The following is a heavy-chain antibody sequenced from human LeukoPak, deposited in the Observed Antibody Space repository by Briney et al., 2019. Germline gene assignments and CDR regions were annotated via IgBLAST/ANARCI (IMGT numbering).Heavy chain of an antibody. CDR1: GFTFSSYW. Sequence: GGSLRLSCAASGFTFSSYWMHWVRQAPGKGLVWVSRIDSDGSNTDYADSVKGRFTISRDNAKNTLYLQMNSLRAEDTAVYYCAGGWTTSSGRVYWGQGTLVTVSS. CDR3: AGGWTTSSGRVY. V-gene: IGHV3-74*01. D-gene: IGHD2/OR15-2a*01. J-gene: IGHJ4*02. CDR2: IDSDGSNT.